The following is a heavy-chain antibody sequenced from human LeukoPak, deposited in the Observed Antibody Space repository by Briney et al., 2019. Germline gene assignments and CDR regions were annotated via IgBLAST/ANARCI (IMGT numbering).Heavy chain of an antibody. V-gene: IGHV3-64*01. Sequence: GGSLRLSCAASGFNFSTYAMHWVCQAPGKGLEYVSAISSNGINTYYANSVKGRFTISRDNSKNTLYLQMGSLRAEDMAVYYCVRVIQGINSSWYGSWGQGTLVTVSS. CDR3: VRVIQGINSSWYGS. J-gene: IGHJ1*01. CDR1: GFNFSTYA. D-gene: IGHD6-13*01. CDR2: ISSNGINT.